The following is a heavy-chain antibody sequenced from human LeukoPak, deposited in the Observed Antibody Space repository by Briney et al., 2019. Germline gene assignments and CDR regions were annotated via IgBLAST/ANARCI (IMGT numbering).Heavy chain of an antibody. D-gene: IGHD3-10*01. CDR2: ISAYNGNT. V-gene: IGHV1-18*01. CDR3: ARAPPRFDYYGSGRRVIARWFDP. J-gene: IGHJ5*02. Sequence: ASVKVSCKASGYTFTSYGISWVRQAPGQGLEWMGWISAYNGNTNYAQKFQGRVTMTRNTSISTAYMELSSLRSEDTAVYYCARAPPRFDYYGSGRRVIARWFDPWGQGTLVTVSS. CDR1: GYTFTSYG.